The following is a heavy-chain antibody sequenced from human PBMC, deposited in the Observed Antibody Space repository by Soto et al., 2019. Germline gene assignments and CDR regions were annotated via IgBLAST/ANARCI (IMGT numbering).Heavy chain of an antibody. V-gene: IGHV3-15*01. J-gene: IGHJ6*02. Sequence: LRLSCAASGFTFSNAWMSWVRQAPGKGLEWVGRIKSKTDGGTTDYAAPVKGRFTISRDDSKNTLYLQMNSLKTEDTAVYYCTTDDDFWSGYYPAYYYYGMDVWGQGTTVTVSS. CDR3: TTDDDFWSGYYPAYYYYGMDV. CDR1: GFTFSNAW. CDR2: IKSKTDGGTT. D-gene: IGHD3-3*01.